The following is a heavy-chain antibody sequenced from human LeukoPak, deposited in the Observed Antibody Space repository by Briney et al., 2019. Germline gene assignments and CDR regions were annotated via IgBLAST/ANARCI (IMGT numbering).Heavy chain of an antibody. CDR1: GYTFTSYG. D-gene: IGHD2-8*01. CDR3: ARGLGYCTNGVCPGHY. CDR2: ISAYNGNT. J-gene: IGHJ4*02. Sequence: GASVKVSCKASGYTFTSYGISWVRQAPGQGLEWMGWISAYNGNTNYAQKLQGRVTMTTDTSTSTAYMELRSLRSDDTAVYYCARGLGYCTNGVCPGHYWGQGTLVTVSS. V-gene: IGHV1-18*01.